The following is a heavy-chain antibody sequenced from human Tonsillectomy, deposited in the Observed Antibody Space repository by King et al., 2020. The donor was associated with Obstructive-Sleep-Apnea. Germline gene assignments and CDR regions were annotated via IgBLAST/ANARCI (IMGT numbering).Heavy chain of an antibody. Sequence: VQLVESGGGVVHPGRSLRLSCVASGFAFSSYAMHWVRQAPGKGLEWVAVISYDGSDKYYADSVKGRFAISRDNSKNTLYLQMNSLRAEDTAVYYCAKDLWGRYRYSFWYGMDVWGQGPTVTVSS. CDR2: ISYDGSDK. J-gene: IGHJ6*02. D-gene: IGHD5-18*01. CDR3: AKDLWGRYRYSFWYGMDV. V-gene: IGHV3-30*09. CDR1: GFAFSSYA.